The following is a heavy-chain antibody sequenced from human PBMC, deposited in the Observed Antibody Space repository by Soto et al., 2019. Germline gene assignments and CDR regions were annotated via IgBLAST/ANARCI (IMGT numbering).Heavy chain of an antibody. CDR3: AREGGDYDSTLYCYYGMDV. J-gene: IGHJ6*02. D-gene: IGHD3-3*01. Sequence: SVKVSCKASGGTFSSYAISWVRQAPGQGLEWMGGIIPIFGTANYAQKFQGRVTITADESTSTAYMELSSLRSEDTAVHYCAREGGDYDSTLYCYYGMDVWGQGTTVT. CDR2: IIPIFGTA. V-gene: IGHV1-69*13. CDR1: GGTFSSYA.